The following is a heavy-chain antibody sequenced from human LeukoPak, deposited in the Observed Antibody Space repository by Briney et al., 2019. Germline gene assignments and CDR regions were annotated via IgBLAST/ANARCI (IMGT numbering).Heavy chain of an antibody. CDR1: GGSISSSSYY. CDR3: VRTYFDWFLYVDY. D-gene: IGHD3-9*01. CDR2: IYYSGST. V-gene: IGHV4-39*01. Sequence: PSETLSLTCTVSGGSISSSSYYWVWIRQPPGKGLEWIGSIYYSGSTYYNSSLKSRVTISVDTSKNQFFLRLNSVTAADTAVYYCVRTYFDWFLYVDYWGQGALVTVSS. J-gene: IGHJ4*02.